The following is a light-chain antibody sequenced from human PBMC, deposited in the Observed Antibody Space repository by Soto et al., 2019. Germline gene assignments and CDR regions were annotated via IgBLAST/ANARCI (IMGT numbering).Light chain of an antibody. Sequence: EIVMTQSPATLPVSPGERATLSCRASQSVSSNLAWYQQKPGQAPRFLIYGASTRATGIPARFSGSGSGTEFTLTISSLQSQDFAVYYCQQYGSSPKVTFGQGTRLEIK. CDR1: QSVSSN. CDR2: GAS. J-gene: IGKJ5*01. CDR3: QQYGSSPKVT. V-gene: IGKV3-15*01.